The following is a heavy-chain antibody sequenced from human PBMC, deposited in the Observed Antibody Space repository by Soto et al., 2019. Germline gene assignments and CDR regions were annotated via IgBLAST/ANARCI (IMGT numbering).Heavy chain of an antibody. CDR2: ISSSSSYI. D-gene: IGHD3-3*01. V-gene: IGHV3-21*01. CDR3: ARDYDSLSGRGGMDV. J-gene: IGHJ6*02. CDR1: GFTFSTYN. Sequence: EAQLVESGGGLVKPGGSLRLSCAASGFTFSTYNMNWVRQAPGKGLEWVSSISSSSSYIYYADSVKGRFTISRDNAKNSRYLQMNSLRAEDTAVYYCARDYDSLSGRGGMDVWGQGTTVTVSS.